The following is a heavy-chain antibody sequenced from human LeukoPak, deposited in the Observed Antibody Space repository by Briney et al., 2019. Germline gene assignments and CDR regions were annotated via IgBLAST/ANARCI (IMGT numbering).Heavy chain of an antibody. Sequence: ASVKVSCKASGGTFSSYAISWVRQAPGQGLGWMGRIIPIFGTANYAQKFQGRVTITTDESTSTAYMELSSLRSEDTAVYYCASGKTNYDFWSGSPDNWFDPWGQGTLVTVSS. D-gene: IGHD3-3*01. CDR2: IIPIFGTA. CDR1: GGTFSSYA. V-gene: IGHV1-69*05. CDR3: ASGKTNYDFWSGSPDNWFDP. J-gene: IGHJ5*02.